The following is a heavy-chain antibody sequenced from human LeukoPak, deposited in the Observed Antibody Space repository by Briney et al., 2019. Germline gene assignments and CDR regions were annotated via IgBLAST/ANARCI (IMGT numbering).Heavy chain of an antibody. CDR3: AKLWSSSWYPGADP. CDR1: GFTFSSNA. J-gene: IGHJ5*02. CDR2: ISGSGGST. V-gene: IGHV3-23*01. Sequence: GGSLRLSCAASGFTFSSNAMSWVRQAPGKGLEWVSPISGSGGSTYYADSVKGRFTISRDNSKNTLYLQMNSLRAEDTAVYYCAKLWSSSWYPGADPWGQGTLVTVSS. D-gene: IGHD6-13*01.